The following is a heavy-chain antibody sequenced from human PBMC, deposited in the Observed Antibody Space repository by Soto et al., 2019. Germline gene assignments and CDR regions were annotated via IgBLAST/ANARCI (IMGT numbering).Heavy chain of an antibody. CDR1: GGTISSGDYH. CDR3: ARVTNIISRFSPRFDP. CDR2: IHNSGNI. D-gene: IGHD3-3*01. V-gene: IGHV4-30-4*01. J-gene: IGHJ5*02. Sequence: LSITCTVSGGTISSGDYHWSWIRQPPGKGLEWIGNIHNSGNIYYNPSLKSRLSISVDTSKNQFSLKLSSVTAADTAVYFCARVTNIISRFSPRFDPWRQGTLVPVSS.